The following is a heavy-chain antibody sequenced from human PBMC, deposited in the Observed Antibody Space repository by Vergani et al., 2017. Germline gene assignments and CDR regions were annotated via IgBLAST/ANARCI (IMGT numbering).Heavy chain of an antibody. CDR2: MNPNSGNT. V-gene: IGHV1-8*01. CDR1: GYTFTSYD. Sequence: QVQLVQSGAEVKKPGASVKVSCKASGYTFTSYDINWVRQATGQGLEWMGWMNPNSGNTGYAQKFQGRVTMTRNTSISTAYMELSSLRSEDTAVYYCARALAYCGGDCYWVKYYCYYGMDVWGQGTTVTVSS. J-gene: IGHJ6*02. D-gene: IGHD2-21*02. CDR3: ARALAYCGGDCYWVKYYCYYGMDV.